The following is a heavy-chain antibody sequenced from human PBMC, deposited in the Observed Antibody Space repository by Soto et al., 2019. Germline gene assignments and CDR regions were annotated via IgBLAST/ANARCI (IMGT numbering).Heavy chain of an antibody. D-gene: IGHD6-19*01. J-gene: IGHJ5*02. Sequence: PGGSLRLSCAASGFTFSNYAMSWVRQAPGKGLEWVSAISGDGGSTYYADSVKGRFTISRANSRNTLFLEMNNLRVDDTAIYYCAKSFCSSSSCFFVWVDPWGPGTLVTVSS. CDR1: GFTFSNYA. CDR3: AKSFCSSSSCFFVWVDP. V-gene: IGHV3-23*01. CDR2: ISGDGGST.